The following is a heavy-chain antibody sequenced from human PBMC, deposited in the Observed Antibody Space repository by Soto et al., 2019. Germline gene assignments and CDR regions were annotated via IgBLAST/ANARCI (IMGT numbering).Heavy chain of an antibody. CDR2: ISGSGSST. J-gene: IGHJ4*02. V-gene: IGHV3-23*01. CDR3: AKVNVIQFVNFGAGGFDY. Sequence: EVQLLESGGGLVQPGGSLRLSCAASGFRFSSKAMSWVRQAPGKGLEWVSIISGSGSSTYYTDSLKGRFTISRDNSKNMMYLKTNYLRAEATGLYSCAKVNVIQFVNFGAGGFDYWGQGSRVSVSS. CDR1: GFRFSSKA. D-gene: IGHD3-10*01.